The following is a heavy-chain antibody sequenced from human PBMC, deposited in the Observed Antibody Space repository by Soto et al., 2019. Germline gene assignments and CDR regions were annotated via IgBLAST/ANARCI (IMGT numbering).Heavy chain of an antibody. Sequence: PGGSLRLSCAASGFTFSNYWMSWVCQAPGKGLEWVANIKEDGSERNYVDSVKGRFTISRDNAENSLYLQMNSLRAEDTAVYYCASARHIGPWGQGTLVTAPQ. CDR3: ASARHIGP. CDR2: IKEDGSER. D-gene: IGHD2-21*01. CDR1: GFTFSNYW. V-gene: IGHV3-7*01. J-gene: IGHJ5*02.